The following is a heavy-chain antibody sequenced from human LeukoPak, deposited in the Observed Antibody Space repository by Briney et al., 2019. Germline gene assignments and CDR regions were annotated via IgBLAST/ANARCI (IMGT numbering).Heavy chain of an antibody. V-gene: IGHV4-34*01. CDR3: ARDSSEGDSLFDY. J-gene: IGHJ4*02. CDR2: INHSGST. CDR1: GGSFSGYY. Sequence: SETLSLTCAVYGGSFSGYYWSWIRQPPGKGLEWIGEINHSGSTNYNPSLKSRVTISVDTSKNQFSLKLSSVTAADTAVYYCARDSSEGDSLFDYWGQGTLVTVSS. D-gene: IGHD2-21*02.